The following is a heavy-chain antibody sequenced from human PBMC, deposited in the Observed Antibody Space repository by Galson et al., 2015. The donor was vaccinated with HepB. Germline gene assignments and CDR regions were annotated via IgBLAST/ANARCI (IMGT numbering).Heavy chain of an antibody. CDR3: ARVLTTYSSSWLGIVGATCPDY. V-gene: IGHV1-18*01. CDR1: GYTFTSYG. D-gene: IGHD1-26*01. J-gene: IGHJ4*02. Sequence: SVKVSCKASGYTFTSYGISWVRQAPGQGLEWMGWISAYNGNTNYAQKLQGRVTMTTDTSTSTAYMELRSLRSDDTAVYYCARVLTTYSSSWLGIVGATCPDYWGQGTLVTVSS. CDR2: ISAYNGNT.